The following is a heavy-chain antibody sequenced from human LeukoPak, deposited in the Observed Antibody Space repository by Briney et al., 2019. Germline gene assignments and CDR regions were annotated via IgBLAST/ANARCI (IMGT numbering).Heavy chain of an antibody. CDR1: GFTFSSYA. CDR3: ARGRDCGGDCSPEKRRYLFDY. V-gene: IGHV3-64*01. CDR2: ISSNGGST. D-gene: IGHD2-21*02. J-gene: IGHJ4*02. Sequence: PGGSLRLSCAASGFTFSSYAMHWVRQAPGKGLEYVSAISSNGGSTYYANSVKGRFTISRDNSKNTLYLQMNSLRAEDTAVYYCARGRDCGGDCSPEKRRYLFDYWGQGTLVTVSS.